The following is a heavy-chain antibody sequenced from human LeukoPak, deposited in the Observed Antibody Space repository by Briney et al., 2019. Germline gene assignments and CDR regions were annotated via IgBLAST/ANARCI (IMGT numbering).Heavy chain of an antibody. V-gene: IGHV4-38-2*01. CDR2: IYHGGST. CDR1: GYSISSVYY. Sequence: SQTLSLTCGVSGYSISSVYYWGWIRQPPGKGLEWIGTIYHGGSTYYNPSLKSRVTISVDTSKNQFSLKLSSLTAADTAVYYCARVIYCSGGSCYDGAWFDPWGQGTLVTVSS. CDR3: ARVIYCSGGSCYDGAWFDP. D-gene: IGHD2-15*01. J-gene: IGHJ5*02.